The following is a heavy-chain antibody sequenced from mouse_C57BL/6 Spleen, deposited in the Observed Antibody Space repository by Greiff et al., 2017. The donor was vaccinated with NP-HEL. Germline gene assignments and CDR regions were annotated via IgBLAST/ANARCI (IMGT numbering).Heavy chain of an antibody. CDR1: GYTFTSYW. Sequence: VQLQQSGTELVKPGASVKLSCKASGYTFTSYWMHWVKQRPGQGLEWIGNINPSNGGTNYNEKFKSKATLTVDKSSSTAYMQLRSLTAEDSAVYYCARSVYDYDGFDYWGQGTTLTVSS. CDR3: ARSVYDYDGFDY. J-gene: IGHJ2*01. V-gene: IGHV1-53*01. CDR2: INPSNGGT. D-gene: IGHD2-4*01.